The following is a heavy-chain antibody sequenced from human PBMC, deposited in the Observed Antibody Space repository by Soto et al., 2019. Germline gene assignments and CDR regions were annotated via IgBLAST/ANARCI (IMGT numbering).Heavy chain of an antibody. CDR1: GFTFSSYA. V-gene: IGHV3-23*01. Sequence: GGSLRLSCAASGFTFSSYAMSWVRQAPGKGLEWVSAISGSGGSTYYADSVKGRFTISRDNSKNTLYLQMNSLRAEDTAVYYCAKAWYYDFWSGLGENWFDPWGQGTLVTVSS. D-gene: IGHD3-3*01. CDR2: ISGSGGST. J-gene: IGHJ5*02. CDR3: AKAWYYDFWSGLGENWFDP.